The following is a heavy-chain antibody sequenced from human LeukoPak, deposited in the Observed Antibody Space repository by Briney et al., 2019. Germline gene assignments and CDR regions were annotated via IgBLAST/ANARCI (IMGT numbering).Heavy chain of an antibody. CDR2: ISAYNGNT. Sequence: ASVKVSCKASGYTFTSYGISWVRQAPGQGLEWMGWISAYNGNTNYAQKLQGRVTMTTDTSTSTAYMELRSLRSDDTAMYYCARVPGIAVAGLNWFDPWGQGTLVTVSS. J-gene: IGHJ5*02. D-gene: IGHD6-19*01. CDR3: ARVPGIAVAGLNWFDP. CDR1: GYTFTSYG. V-gene: IGHV1-18*04.